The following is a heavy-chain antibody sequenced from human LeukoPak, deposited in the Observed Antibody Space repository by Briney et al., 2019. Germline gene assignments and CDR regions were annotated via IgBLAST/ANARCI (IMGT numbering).Heavy chain of an antibody. J-gene: IGHJ6*02. CDR2: INHSGST. Sequence: SETLSLTCAVYGGSFSGYYWSWIRQPPGKGLEWIGEINHSGSTNYNPSLKSRVTISVDTSKNQFSLKLGSVTAADTAVYYCARPPMYCSDGSCYSYYYGMDVWGQGTTVTVSS. V-gene: IGHV4-34*01. CDR1: GGSFSGYY. CDR3: ARPPMYCSDGSCYSYYYGMDV. D-gene: IGHD2-15*01.